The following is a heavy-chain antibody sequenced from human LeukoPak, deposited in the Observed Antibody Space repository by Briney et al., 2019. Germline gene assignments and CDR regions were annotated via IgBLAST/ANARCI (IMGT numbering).Heavy chain of an antibody. D-gene: IGHD3-22*01. V-gene: IGHV4-59*01. CDR3: ARVRSSGYPPPPAFDY. CDR1: GDSISSYY. Sequence: SETLSLTCTVSGDSISSYYWSWIRQPPGKGLEWIGYIYYSGSTNYNPSLKSRVTISVDTSKNQFSLKLSSVAAADTAVYYCARVRSSGYPPPPAFDYWGQGTLVTVSS. J-gene: IGHJ4*02. CDR2: IYYSGST.